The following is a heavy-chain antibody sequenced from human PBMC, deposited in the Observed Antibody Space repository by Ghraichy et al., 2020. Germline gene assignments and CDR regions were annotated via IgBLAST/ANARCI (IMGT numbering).Heavy chain of an antibody. CDR3: AKLTLFGIAARQSLPGGY. J-gene: IGHJ4*02. D-gene: IGHD6-6*01. CDR2: ISGSGGST. V-gene: IGHV3-23*01. Sequence: GVLNISCAASGFTFSSYAMSWVRQAPGKGLEWVSAISGSGGSTYYADSVKGRFTISRDNSKNTLYLQMNSLRAEDTAVYYCAKLTLFGIAARQSLPGGYWGQGTLVTVSS. CDR1: GFTFSSYA.